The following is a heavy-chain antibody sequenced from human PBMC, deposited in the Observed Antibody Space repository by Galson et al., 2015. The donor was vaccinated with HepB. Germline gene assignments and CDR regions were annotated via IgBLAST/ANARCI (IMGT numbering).Heavy chain of an antibody. Sequence: SLRLSCAASGFTFSSYAMHWVRQAPGKGLEWVAVISYDGSNKYYADSVKGRFTISRDNSKNTLYLQMNSLRAEDTAVYYCARGGIAAAAYYFDYWGQGTLVTVSS. J-gene: IGHJ4*02. V-gene: IGHV3-30-3*01. CDR1: GFTFSSYA. CDR2: ISYDGSNK. CDR3: ARGGIAAAAYYFDY. D-gene: IGHD6-13*01.